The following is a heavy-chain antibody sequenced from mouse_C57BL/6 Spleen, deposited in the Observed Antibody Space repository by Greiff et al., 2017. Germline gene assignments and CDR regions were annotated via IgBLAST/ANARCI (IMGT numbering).Heavy chain of an antibody. D-gene: IGHD1-1*01. CDR2: IDPSDSYT. CDR1: GYTFTSYW. J-gene: IGHJ2*01. CDR3: ASYYYGSSYYFDY. Sequence: VQLQQPGAELVRPGTSVKLSCKASGYTFTSYWMHWVKQRPGQGLEWIGVIDPSDSYTNYNQKFKGKATLTVDTSSSTAYMQLSSLTSEDSAVYYCASYYYGSSYYFDYWGQGTTLTVSS. V-gene: IGHV1-59*01.